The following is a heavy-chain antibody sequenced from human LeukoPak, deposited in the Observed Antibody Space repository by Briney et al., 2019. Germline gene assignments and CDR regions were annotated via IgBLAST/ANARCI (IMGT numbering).Heavy chain of an antibody. CDR3: ARHNGGMWFGELLYIDY. D-gene: IGHD3-10*01. J-gene: IGHJ4*02. CDR1: GGSISSHY. V-gene: IGHV4-59*11. CDR2: IYYSGST. Sequence: SETLSLTCTVSGGSISSHYWSWIRQPPGKGLEWIGYIYYSGSTNYNPSLKSRVTISVDTSKNQFSLKLSSVTAADTAVYYCARHNGGMWFGELLYIDYWGQGTLVTVSS.